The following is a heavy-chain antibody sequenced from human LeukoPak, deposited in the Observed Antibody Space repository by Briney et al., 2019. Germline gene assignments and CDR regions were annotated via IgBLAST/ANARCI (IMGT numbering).Heavy chain of an antibody. CDR3: ARGLSGTLKKRLSREANFDY. J-gene: IGHJ4*02. CDR1: GYRFSNYW. Sequence: GDPLKISCQGSGYRFSNYWIAWVRQMPGKGLECMGIIYPGDSDTRYSPSFQGQVTISADKSISTAYLQWSSLKASDTAMYYCARGLSGTLKKRLSREANFDYWGQGTLVTVSS. V-gene: IGHV5-51*01. D-gene: IGHD1-1*01. CDR2: IYPGDSDT.